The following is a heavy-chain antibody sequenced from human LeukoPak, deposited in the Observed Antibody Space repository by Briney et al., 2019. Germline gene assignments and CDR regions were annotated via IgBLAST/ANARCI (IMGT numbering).Heavy chain of an antibody. CDR1: GFTFSSSW. CDR3: ATASRGGDSIY. J-gene: IGHJ4*02. V-gene: IGHV3-7*05. CDR2: VKTDGSEK. Sequence: GGSLRLSCAASGFTFSSSWMSWVRQAPGKGLEWLANVKTDGSEKFYVDSVKGRFTISRDNAKNSLYLQMNSLRAEDTAPYYCATASRGGDSIYWGQGTLVTVSS. D-gene: IGHD2-21*02.